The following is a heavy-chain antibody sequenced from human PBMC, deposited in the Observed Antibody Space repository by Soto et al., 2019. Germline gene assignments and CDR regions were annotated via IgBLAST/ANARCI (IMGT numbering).Heavy chain of an antibody. D-gene: IGHD6-13*01. V-gene: IGHV4-59*01. Sequence: PSETLSLTCTVSGGSISNYYWSWIRQPPGKGLEWIGYIYYSGSTNYNPSLKSRVTISVDTSKNQFSLKLSSVTAADTAVYYCARLKGYSSSWDVRDNWFDPWGQGTLVTVSS. CDR3: ARLKGYSSSWDVRDNWFDP. CDR1: GGSISNYY. CDR2: IYYSGST. J-gene: IGHJ5*02.